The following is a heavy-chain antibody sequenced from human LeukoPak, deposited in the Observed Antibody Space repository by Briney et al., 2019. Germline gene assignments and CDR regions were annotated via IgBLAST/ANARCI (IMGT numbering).Heavy chain of an antibody. D-gene: IGHD2-15*01. Sequence: GGSLRLSYAASGFTFPTYWMSWVRQAPGKGLEWVANIRQDGSAYYYADSKKGGFTISRDNDKSSLYLQMNSLRGEATAFYFCARVGGSWELILWGQETLVTVS. CDR1: GFTFPTYW. J-gene: IGHJ4*02. CDR3: ARVGGSWELIL. V-gene: IGHV3-7*01. CDR2: IRQDGSAY.